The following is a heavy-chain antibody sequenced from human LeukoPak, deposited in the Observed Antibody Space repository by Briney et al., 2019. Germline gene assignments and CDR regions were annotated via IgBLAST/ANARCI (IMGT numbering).Heavy chain of an antibody. CDR3: ARAFTPGIRKALWIGDSL. Sequence: GGSLRLSCAASGFTFSSYAMHWVRQAPGKGLEWLAVVSAHGLDKFYASSVRGRFAISKDTSKNTLSLQMNSLRSDDSGVYYCARAFTPGIRKALWIGDSLWDQGTLVTVSS. V-gene: IGHV3-30*09. CDR1: GFTFSSYA. CDR2: VSAHGLDK. D-gene: IGHD3-10*01. J-gene: IGHJ4*02.